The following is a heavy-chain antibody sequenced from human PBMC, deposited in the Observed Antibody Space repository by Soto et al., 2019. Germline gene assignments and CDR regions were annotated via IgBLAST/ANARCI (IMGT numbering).Heavy chain of an antibody. J-gene: IGHJ6*02. D-gene: IGHD2-21*01. CDR1: GGTFSSYT. V-gene: IGHV1-69*02. CDR2: IIPILGIA. CDR3: AMGVVIDYSYYYGMDV. Sequence: QVKLVQSGAEVKKPRSSVKVSCKASGGTFSSYTISWVRQAPGQGLEWMGRIIPILGIANYAQKFQGRVTITEDKSTRTAYMELSSVRSEDTAVYYCAMGVVIDYSYYYGMDVWGQGSTVTVSS.